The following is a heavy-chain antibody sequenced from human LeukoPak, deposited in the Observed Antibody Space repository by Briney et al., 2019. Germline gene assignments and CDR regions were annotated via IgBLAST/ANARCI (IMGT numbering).Heavy chain of an antibody. J-gene: IGHJ5*02. CDR1: GFTFSSYE. CDR2: ISSSGSTI. V-gene: IGHV3-48*03. D-gene: IGHD2-15*01. CDR3: ARTNHRYCSGGSCYSEDWFDP. Sequence: GGSLRLSCAASGFTFSSYEMNWVRQAPGKGLEWVSYISSSGSTIYYADFVKGRFTISRDNAKNSLYLQMNSLRAEDTAVYYCARTNHRYCSGGSCYSEDWFDPWGQGTLVTVSS.